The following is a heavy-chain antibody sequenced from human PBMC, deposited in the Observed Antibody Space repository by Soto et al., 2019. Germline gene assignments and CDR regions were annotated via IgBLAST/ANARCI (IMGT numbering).Heavy chain of an antibody. CDR2: INHSGST. J-gene: IGHJ6*02. V-gene: IGHV4-34*01. Sequence: PSETLSLTCAVYGGSFSGYYWSWIRQPPGKGLEWMGEINHSGSTNYNPSLKSRVTISVDTSKNQFSLKLSSVTAADTAVYYCARLAIGYDSSGYYPHYYYGMDVWGQGTTVTVSS. CDR1: GGSFSGYY. CDR3: ARLAIGYDSSGYYPHYYYGMDV. D-gene: IGHD3-22*01.